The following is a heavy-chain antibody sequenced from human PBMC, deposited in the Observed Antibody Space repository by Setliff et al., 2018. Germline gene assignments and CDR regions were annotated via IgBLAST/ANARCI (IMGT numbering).Heavy chain of an antibody. V-gene: IGHV3-74*01. CDR3: ARDPSPGGQLLPDL. D-gene: IGHD3-10*01. Sequence: GGSLRLSCEASGFIFSNYWMHWVRQVPGEGPVWVSRIDSDSRSISYADSVKGRFSISRDNRKNTVYLQMNSVRADDTALYYCARDPSPGGQLLPDLWGQGTLGAVSS. CDR1: GFIFSNYW. J-gene: IGHJ5*02. CDR2: IDSDSRSI.